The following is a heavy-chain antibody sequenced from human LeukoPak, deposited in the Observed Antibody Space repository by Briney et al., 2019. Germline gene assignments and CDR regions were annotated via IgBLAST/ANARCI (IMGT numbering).Heavy chain of an antibody. J-gene: IGHJ4*02. CDR3: ARVLNYGPLRWEVFGY. CDR1: GDTFTVDY. D-gene: IGHD4-17*01. Sequence: ASVKVSCKASGDTFTVDYMHWGRHAPGQGREWMGLVNPNSGGTNYAQKFQGRVTMTRDTSISTAYMELSRLRSDDTAVYYCARVLNYGPLRWEVFGYWGQGTLVTVSS. CDR2: VNPNSGGT. V-gene: IGHV1-2*02.